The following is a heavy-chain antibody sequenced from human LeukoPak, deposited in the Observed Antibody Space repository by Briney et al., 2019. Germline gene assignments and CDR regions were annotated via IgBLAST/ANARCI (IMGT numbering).Heavy chain of an antibody. Sequence: SETLSLTCTVSGGSITSYYWSWIRQPPGKGLEWIGYIYYTGSTNYNPSLKSRVTISVDTSKNQFSLKLSSVTSADTAVYYCARGGQAAQSSSWYFYFDYWGQGTLVTVSS. V-gene: IGHV4-59*01. CDR2: IYYTGST. D-gene: IGHD6-13*01. CDR1: GGSITSYY. J-gene: IGHJ4*02. CDR3: ARGGQAAQSSSWYFYFDY.